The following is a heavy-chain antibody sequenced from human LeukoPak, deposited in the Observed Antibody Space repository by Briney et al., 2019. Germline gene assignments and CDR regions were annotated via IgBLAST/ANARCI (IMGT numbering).Heavy chain of an antibody. CDR2: INHSGGT. CDR3: SRSLPGAVGAADL. J-gene: IGHJ5*02. Sequence: GSLRLSCAASGFTFSDHYMDWVRQPPGKGLEWIGEINHSGGTNYNPPLKSRVTISVDTSKNHFSLKVTSMTAADTGIYYCSRSLPGAVGAADLWGQGTLVTVSS. V-gene: IGHV4-34*01. D-gene: IGHD6-13*01. CDR1: GFTFSDHY.